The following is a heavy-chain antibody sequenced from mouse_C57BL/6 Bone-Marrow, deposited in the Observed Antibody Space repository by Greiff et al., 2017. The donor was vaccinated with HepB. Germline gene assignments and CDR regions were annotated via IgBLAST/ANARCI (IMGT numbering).Heavy chain of an antibody. J-gene: IGHJ1*03. CDR1: GFPITSGYY. D-gene: IGHD2-3*01. CDR2: ITHSGET. Sequence: VQLVESGPGLVKPSQSLFLTCSITGFPITSGYYWIWIRQSPGKPLEWMGYITHSGETFYNPSLQSPISITRETSKNQFFLQLNSVTTEDTAMYYCAGDPDGYWYFDVWGTGTTVTVSS. V-gene: IGHV12-3*01. CDR3: AGDPDGYWYFDV.